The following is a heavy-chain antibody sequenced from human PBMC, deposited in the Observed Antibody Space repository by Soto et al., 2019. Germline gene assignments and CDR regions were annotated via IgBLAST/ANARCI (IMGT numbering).Heavy chain of an antibody. D-gene: IGHD2-15*01. CDR3: ARLMVVAAPAGWFDP. CDR2: IYPADSDS. Sequence: GESLKISCKGSGYKFSNDWIVWVRQMPGEGLEWMGVIYPADSDSIYNPSFEGRVTISVDKSISTAYLQWSSLKASDTAMYYCARLMVVAAPAGWFDPWGQGTLVTVSS. J-gene: IGHJ5*02. CDR1: GYKFSNDW. V-gene: IGHV5-51*01.